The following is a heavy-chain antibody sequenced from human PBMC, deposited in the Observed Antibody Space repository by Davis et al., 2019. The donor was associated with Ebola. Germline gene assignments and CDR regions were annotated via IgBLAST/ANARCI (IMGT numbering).Heavy chain of an antibody. D-gene: IGHD6-13*01. CDR1: GFTFSSYW. J-gene: IGHJ4*02. V-gene: IGHV3-53*01. CDR3: TRGRGGSSWELY. CDR2: IYSGGST. Sequence: PGGSLRLSCAASGFTFSSYWMSWVRQAPGKGLEWVSVIYSGGSTYYADSVKGRFTISRDSSRNTLYLQMNSLRADDTATYYCTRGRGGSSWELYWGRGTLVAVSS.